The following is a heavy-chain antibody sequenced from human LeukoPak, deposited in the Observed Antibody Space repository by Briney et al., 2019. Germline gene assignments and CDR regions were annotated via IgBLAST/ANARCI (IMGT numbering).Heavy chain of an antibody. D-gene: IGHD5-18*01. CDR3: ARDSVYTAMAYFDY. Sequence: GASVKVSCKASGYTFTSYGISWVRQAPGQGLEWMGWISAYNGNTNYAQKLQGRVTMTTDTSTSTAYMELRSLRSDATAVYYCARDSVYTAMAYFDYWGQGTLVTASS. V-gene: IGHV1-18*01. CDR2: ISAYNGNT. CDR1: GYTFTSYG. J-gene: IGHJ4*02.